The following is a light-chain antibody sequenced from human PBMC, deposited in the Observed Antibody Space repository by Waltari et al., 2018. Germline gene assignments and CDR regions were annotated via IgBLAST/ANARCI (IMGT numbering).Light chain of an antibody. V-gene: IGKV1-16*01. J-gene: IGKJ4*01. Sequence: DIQMTQLPSSLSASVGDRVTLTCRASQAITNCLPWFHQKAGQAPKSLIYDAYILQTGVPSRFTGSGSGTIFTLTVSSLQPEDFGTYYCQQYDSFPFTFGGGTKVEIE. CDR1: QAITNC. CDR2: DAY. CDR3: QQYDSFPFT.